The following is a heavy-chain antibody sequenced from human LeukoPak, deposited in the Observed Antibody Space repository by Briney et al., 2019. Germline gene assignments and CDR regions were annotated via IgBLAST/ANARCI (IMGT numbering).Heavy chain of an antibody. CDR3: ARYSGYDSAIDY. CDR2: MNPNSGNT. D-gene: IGHD5-12*01. Sequence: ASVKVSCKASGYTFTSYDINWVRQATGQGLEWMGWMNPNSGNTGYAQKFQGRVTMTRNTSISTAYMELSSLRSEDTAVYYCARYSGYDSAIDYWGQGTLVTVSS. CDR1: GYTFTSYD. J-gene: IGHJ4*02. V-gene: IGHV1-8*01.